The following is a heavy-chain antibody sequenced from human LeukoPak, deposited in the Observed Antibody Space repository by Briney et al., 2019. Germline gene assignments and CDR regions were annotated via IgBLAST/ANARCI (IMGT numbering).Heavy chain of an antibody. V-gene: IGHV4-4*07. Sequence: PSETLSLTCTVSGDSISSYYWSWIRQPAGKGLEWIGRMYVSGSTNYNPSLKSRVTMSVDTSKNQFSLKLSSVTAGDTAFYYCARVPYGGSASLFDYWGQGTLVTVSS. CDR1: GDSISSYY. CDR3: ARVPYGGSASLFDY. D-gene: IGHD6-6*01. J-gene: IGHJ4*02. CDR2: MYVSGST.